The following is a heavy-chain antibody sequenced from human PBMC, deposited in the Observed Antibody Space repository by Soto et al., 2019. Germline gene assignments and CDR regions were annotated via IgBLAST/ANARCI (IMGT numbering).Heavy chain of an antibody. V-gene: IGHV3-30*18. D-gene: IGHD3-10*01. CDR1: GFTFSNFG. Sequence: QVELVESGGGVVQPGRSLRLSCAASGFTFSNFGMHWVRQAPGKGLECVAAILYDGSNKYYADSVKGRFTISRDNSKNTLYLQMNSLTSEDTAVYYCAKRNDLYNYGHDVFDVWGQGTMVTVSS. CDR3: AKRNDLYNYGHDVFDV. CDR2: ILYDGSNK. J-gene: IGHJ3*01.